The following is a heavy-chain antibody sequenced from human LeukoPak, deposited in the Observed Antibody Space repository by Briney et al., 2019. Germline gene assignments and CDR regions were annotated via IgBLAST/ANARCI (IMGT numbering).Heavy chain of an antibody. V-gene: IGHV3-73*01. Sequence: PGGSLRLSCAGSGFTFSGSAMHWVRQASGKGREWVVHIRTKATSYATAYAASVKGRFTISRDDSKNTAYLQMNSLKTEDTAVYYCTRLDLFYYDGSDYPGWGQGTLVTVSS. CDR2: IRTKATSYAT. CDR1: GFTFSGSA. D-gene: IGHD3-22*01. J-gene: IGHJ4*02. CDR3: TRLDLFYYDGSDYPG.